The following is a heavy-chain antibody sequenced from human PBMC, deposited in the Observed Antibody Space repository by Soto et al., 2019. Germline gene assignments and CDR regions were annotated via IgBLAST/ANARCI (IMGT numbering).Heavy chain of an antibody. CDR2: IDVGSGNT. V-gene: IGHV1-58*01. Sequence: SVKVSCKASGFTFTSSAVQWVRQARGQRLEWIGWIDVGSGNTNYAQKFQERVTITRDMSTSTAYMELSSLRSEDTAVYYCAADHGVVGAAYYYYYGMDVWGQGTTVTVSS. CDR3: AADHGVVGAAYYYYYGMDV. D-gene: IGHD1-26*01. CDR1: GFTFTSSA. J-gene: IGHJ6*02.